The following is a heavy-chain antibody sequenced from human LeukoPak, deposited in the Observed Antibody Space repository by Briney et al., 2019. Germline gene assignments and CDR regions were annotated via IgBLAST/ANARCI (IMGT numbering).Heavy chain of an antibody. CDR1: GGSITSYY. J-gene: IGHJ4*01. CDR2: IYSSGST. V-gene: IGHV4-4*07. Sequence: PSETLSLTCTVSGGSITSYYWNWIRQPAGEGLEWIGRIYSSGSTDYNPSLKSRVTMSVDTSKNQFSLNLSSVTAADSAVYYCARARGRLLLVDYWGHGTLVTVSS. D-gene: IGHD2-15*01. CDR3: ARARGRLLLVDY.